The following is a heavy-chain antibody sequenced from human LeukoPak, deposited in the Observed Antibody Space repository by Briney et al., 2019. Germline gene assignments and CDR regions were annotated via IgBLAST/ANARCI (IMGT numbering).Heavy chain of an antibody. CDR2: IYSGGST. Sequence: PGGSLRLSCAASGFTVSSNYMSWVRQPPGKGLEWVSLIYSGGSTYYADSVKGRFTISRDNAKNSLYLQMNSLRAEDTAVYYCARGLACSGGSCYSRGGAMDVWGKGTTVTISS. CDR3: ARGLACSGGSCYSRGGAMDV. V-gene: IGHV3-53*01. CDR1: GFTVSSNY. D-gene: IGHD2-15*01. J-gene: IGHJ6*03.